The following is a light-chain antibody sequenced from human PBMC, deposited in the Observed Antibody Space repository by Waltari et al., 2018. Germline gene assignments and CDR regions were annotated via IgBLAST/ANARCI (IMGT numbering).Light chain of an antibody. CDR1: QSLLHSNGYNY. CDR2: LGS. Sequence: DIVMTQSPLSLPVTPGEPASISCRASQSLLHSNGYNYLDWYVQKPGQSPQLLIYLGSNQASGVPGRFNGSGSGTDFTLKISRVEAEDVGIYYCMQALQTRRFGPGTKVDIK. CDR3: MQALQTRR. J-gene: IGKJ3*01. V-gene: IGKV2-28*01.